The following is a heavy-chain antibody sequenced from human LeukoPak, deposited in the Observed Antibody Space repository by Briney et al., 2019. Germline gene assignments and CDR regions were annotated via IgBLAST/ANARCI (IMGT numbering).Heavy chain of an antibody. V-gene: IGHV3-48*01. CDR2: ISSGSTTI. CDR1: GFTLSSYS. J-gene: IGHJ4*02. Sequence: GGSLRLSCATSGFTLSSYSMNWVRQAPGKGLQWVSYISSGSTTIYYADSVKGRFTISRDNAKNSLYLQMNSLRAEDTAVYYCARDVEQWLVRVYYFDYWGQGTLVTVSS. D-gene: IGHD6-19*01. CDR3: ARDVEQWLVRVYYFDY.